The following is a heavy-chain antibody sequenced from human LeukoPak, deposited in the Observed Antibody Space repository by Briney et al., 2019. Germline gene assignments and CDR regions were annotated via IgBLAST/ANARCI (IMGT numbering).Heavy chain of an antibody. CDR1: GFTFSSYA. J-gene: IGHJ4*02. Sequence: PGGSLRLSCAASGFTFSSYAMHWVRQAPGKGLEWVAVISYDGSNKYYADSVKGRFTISRDNSKNTLYLQMNSLRAEDTAVYYCARPLEKYYFDYWGQGTLVTVSS. V-gene: IGHV3-30-3*01. CDR2: ISYDGSNK. CDR3: ARPLEKYYFDY.